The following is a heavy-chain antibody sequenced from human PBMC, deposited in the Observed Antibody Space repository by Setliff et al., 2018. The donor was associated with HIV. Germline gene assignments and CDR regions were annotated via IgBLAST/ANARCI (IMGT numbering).Heavy chain of an antibody. Sequence: PSETLSLSCAASGFTFSSYWMNWVRQAPGKGPEWVANIKQDGSEKYYVDSVKGRFTISRDNAKNSLYLLINSLRAEDTAVYYCARGARGDVYDYFDSWGQGALVTVSS. CDR1: GFTFSSYW. J-gene: IGHJ4*02. D-gene: IGHD1-20*01. V-gene: IGHV3-7*01. CDR2: IKQDGSEK. CDR3: ARGARGDVYDYFDS.